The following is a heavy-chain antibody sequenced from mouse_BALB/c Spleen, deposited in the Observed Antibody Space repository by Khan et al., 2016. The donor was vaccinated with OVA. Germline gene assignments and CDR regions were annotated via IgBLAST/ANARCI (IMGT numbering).Heavy chain of an antibody. CDR2: ISNYNGNT. Sequence: QVQLQQSGPELVRPGVSAKISCKGSGYTFTDYAMHWVKQSHAKSLEWIGVISNYNGNTNYNQKFKGKATMTVDKSSSTAYMELARLTSEDSAIYYCARSATLSNSWFAYWGQGTLVTVSA. D-gene: IGHD1-2*01. CDR3: ARSATLSNSWFAY. V-gene: IGHV1S137*01. J-gene: IGHJ3*01. CDR1: GYTFTDYA.